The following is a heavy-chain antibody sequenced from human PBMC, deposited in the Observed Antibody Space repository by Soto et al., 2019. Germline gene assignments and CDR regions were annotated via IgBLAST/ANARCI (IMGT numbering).Heavy chain of an antibody. CDR2: IGHSGST. CDR1: GGSFSGYY. V-gene: IGHV4-34*01. D-gene: IGHD6-19*01. J-gene: IGHJ4*02. CDR3: ARGRYSSGWTFDY. Sequence: SETLSLTCAVYGGSFSGYYWSWIRQPPGKGLEWIGEIGHSGSTSYSPSLKSRVTISVDTSNNQFSLRLSSVTAADTAVYYCARGRYSSGWTFDYWGQGTLVTVSS.